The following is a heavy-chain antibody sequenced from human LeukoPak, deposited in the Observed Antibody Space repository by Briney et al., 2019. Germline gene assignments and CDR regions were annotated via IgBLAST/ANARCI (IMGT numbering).Heavy chain of an antibody. J-gene: IGHJ4*02. Sequence: PSETLSLTCTVSGGSISSYYWSWIRQPPGKGLEWIGYIYNSGSTNYNPSLKSRVTISVDTSKNQLSLKLSSVTAADTAVYYCARGNYYDSSGYSPFDYWGQGTLVTVSS. CDR3: ARGNYYDSSGYSPFDY. CDR1: GGSISSYY. D-gene: IGHD3-22*01. CDR2: IYNSGST. V-gene: IGHV4-59*01.